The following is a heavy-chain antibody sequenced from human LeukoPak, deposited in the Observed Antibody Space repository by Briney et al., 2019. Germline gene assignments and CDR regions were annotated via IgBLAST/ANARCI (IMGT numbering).Heavy chain of an antibody. CDR1: GYSITSGYY. D-gene: IGHD3-22*01. V-gene: IGHV4-38-2*01. CDR3: ARLGVSYYYNSSSYLPVACDV. J-gene: IGHJ3*01. Sequence: PSETLSLTRAVSGYSITSGYYWGWVRQSPGRGLEWIGTIFHSGSIYYNPSLKSRVTLSVDNSKNQFSLTMRSLTAADTAVYYCARLGVSYYYNSSSYLPVACDVWGQGTMVTVST. CDR2: IFHSGSI.